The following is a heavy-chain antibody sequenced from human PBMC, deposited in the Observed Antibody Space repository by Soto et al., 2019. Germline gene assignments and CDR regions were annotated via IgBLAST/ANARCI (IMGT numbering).Heavy chain of an antibody. Sequence: QVQLVQSGAEVKKPGASVKVSCKASGYTFTRSGISWVRQAPGQGLEWLGWINPDNGNTNYAQQLQGRVSLTTDTSTSTAYMDRRSLRSDDTAVYYCARDQGITTFGVYSMYYYGMDVWGQGTTVTVSS. V-gene: IGHV1-18*01. J-gene: IGHJ6*02. CDR3: ARDQGITTFGVYSMYYYGMDV. CDR1: GYTFTRSG. D-gene: IGHD3-3*01. CDR2: INPDNGNT.